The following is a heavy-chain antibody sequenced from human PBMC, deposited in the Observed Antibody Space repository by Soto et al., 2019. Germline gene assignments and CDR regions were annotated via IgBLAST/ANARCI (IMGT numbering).Heavy chain of an antibody. CDR2: IHAGNGNT. J-gene: IGHJ6*02. D-gene: IGHD2-2*01. CDR3: ARAACRSTSCYNYYAYGMDV. CDR1: GYTFTTYS. Sequence: QGPLVQSGPEMKKPGASVKLSCKASGYTFTTYSMHWVRQAPGQRLEWMGWIHAGNGNTEHSQKFQGRVTITRDTSASTAYLELGSLRSEDTAVYYCARAACRSTSCYNYYAYGMDVWGQGTAVTVS. V-gene: IGHV1-3*01.